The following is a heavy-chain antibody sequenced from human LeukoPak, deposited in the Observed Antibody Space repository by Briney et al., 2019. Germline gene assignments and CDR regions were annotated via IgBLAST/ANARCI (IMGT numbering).Heavy chain of an antibody. CDR3: ARRDFFDY. Sequence: AETLSLTCTVSGASISSYCWSWIRQPPGKGLEWIGNIYSSGSTNYNPSLNSRLAISLATSKNQVSLKLSSVAAAHTAVYYCARRDFFDYWGQGILVTVSS. V-gene: IGHV4-59*08. J-gene: IGHJ4*02. CDR2: IYSSGST. CDR1: GASISSYC.